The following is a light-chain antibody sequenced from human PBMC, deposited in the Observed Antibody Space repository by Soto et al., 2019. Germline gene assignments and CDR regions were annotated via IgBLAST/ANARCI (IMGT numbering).Light chain of an antibody. CDR3: QQYGSSGT. Sequence: EIVLTHSPSTLSLSPGLRSNLSCRASLSVNTFLAWYQQQPGQAPRLLISDASNRATGIPVRLSGSGSGTEFTLTISGMGPEDYAVYYCQQYGSSGTFGQGTKVDIK. CDR1: LSVNTF. CDR2: DAS. V-gene: IGKV3-11*01. J-gene: IGKJ1*01.